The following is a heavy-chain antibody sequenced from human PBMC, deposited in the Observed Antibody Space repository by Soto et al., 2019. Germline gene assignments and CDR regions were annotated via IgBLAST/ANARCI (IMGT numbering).Heavy chain of an antibody. CDR3: AMNSKVVVAATLAFDI. J-gene: IGHJ3*02. CDR1: GGTFSSYT. Sequence: GASVKVSCKASGGTFSSYTISWVRQAPGQGLEWMGRIIPILGIANYAQKFQGRVTITADKSTSTAYMELSSLRSEDTAVYYCAMNSKVVVAATLAFDIWGQGTMVTVSS. V-gene: IGHV1-69*02. D-gene: IGHD2-15*01. CDR2: IIPILGIA.